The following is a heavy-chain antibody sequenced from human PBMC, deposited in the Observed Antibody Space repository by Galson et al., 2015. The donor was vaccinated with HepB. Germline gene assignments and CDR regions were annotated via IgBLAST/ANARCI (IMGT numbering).Heavy chain of an antibody. V-gene: IGHV3-23*01. D-gene: IGHD1-26*01. CDR1: GFTFSTYA. Sequence: SLRLSCAASGFTFSTYAMSWVRQAPGKGLEWVSGISGSGGNTYYVDSVKGRFTISRDNSKNTLYLQMNSLRAEDTAVYYCAKRAVGATAYYGMDVWGQGTTVTVSS. CDR3: AKRAVGATAYYGMDV. J-gene: IGHJ6*02. CDR2: ISGSGGNT.